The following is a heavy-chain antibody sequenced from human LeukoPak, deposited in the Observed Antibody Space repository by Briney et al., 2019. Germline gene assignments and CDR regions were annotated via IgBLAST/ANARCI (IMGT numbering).Heavy chain of an antibody. CDR2: ITGGGSGI. Sequence: PGGSLRLSCAASGFTFSNYAMSWVRQAPGKALEWVSAITGGGSGIYYADSMKSRFTISRDNSKNTLYLQINSLRAEDTAVYYCAKWGDYDVLTGYYVSDYWGQGTLVTVSS. J-gene: IGHJ4*02. CDR1: GFTFSNYA. D-gene: IGHD3-9*01. V-gene: IGHV3-23*01. CDR3: AKWGDYDVLTGYYVSDY.